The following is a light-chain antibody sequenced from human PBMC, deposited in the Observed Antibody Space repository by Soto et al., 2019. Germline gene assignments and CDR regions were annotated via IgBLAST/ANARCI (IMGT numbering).Light chain of an antibody. CDR3: QQYNNWPPLT. V-gene: IGKV3-15*01. CDR1: QRVGCT. CDR2: GAS. Sequence: EVVMTQSLATLSVSPGERVTLTCRASQRVGCTLAWHPRRPRQDPRPLMCGASTRGIGISASFRGSGYGTDHTLTISSLQSEDFAAYCSQQYNNWPPLTFGGGPTVDIK. J-gene: IGKJ4*01.